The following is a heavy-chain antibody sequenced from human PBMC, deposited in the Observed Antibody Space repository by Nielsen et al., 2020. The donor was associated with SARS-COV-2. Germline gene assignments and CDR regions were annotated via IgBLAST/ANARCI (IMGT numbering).Heavy chain of an antibody. J-gene: IGHJ4*02. CDR1: GFSFSSYA. CDR2: IGTTGDKT. D-gene: IGHD1-26*01. Sequence: GGSLRLSCAASGFSFSSYAMTWVRQAPGKGLEWVSSIGTTGDKTFYADSVKGRFTTSRDNPKNTLYLQLNSLRAEDTAVFYCAKISGSQRHYFDFWGQGALVTVSS. CDR3: AKISGSQRHYFDF. V-gene: IGHV3-23*01.